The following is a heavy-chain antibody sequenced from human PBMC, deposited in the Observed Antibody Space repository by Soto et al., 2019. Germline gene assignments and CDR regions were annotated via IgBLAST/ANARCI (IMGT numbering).Heavy chain of an antibody. CDR2: IYYSVSS. J-gene: IGHJ4*02. D-gene: IGHD7-27*01. CDR1: GGSISSHY. V-gene: IGHV4-59*08. CDR3: ARRWGRTFDY. Sequence: PSETLSLPCSLSGGSISSHYWSWMRQPRGKGLEWIRYIYYSVSSNYNPSLKSRVTISVDTFKNQFSLKLSSVTAADTAVYYCARRWGRTFDYWGQGTLVTVSS.